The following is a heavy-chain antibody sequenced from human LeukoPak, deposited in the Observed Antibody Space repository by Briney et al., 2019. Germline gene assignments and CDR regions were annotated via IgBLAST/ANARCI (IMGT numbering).Heavy chain of an antibody. V-gene: IGHV3-30*04. J-gene: IGHJ4*02. CDR2: ISYDGTNK. Sequence: GGSLRLSCAASGFTFSDYAMHWVRQAPGKGLEWVAIISYDGTNKYYGDSVKGRFTISRDNSKNTLYLQMSSLSTEDTAVYYCARDDYWGQGTLVTVSS. CDR3: ARDDY. CDR1: GFTFSDYA.